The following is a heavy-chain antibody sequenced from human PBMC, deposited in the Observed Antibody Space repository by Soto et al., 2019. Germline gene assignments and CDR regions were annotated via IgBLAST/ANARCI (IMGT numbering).Heavy chain of an antibody. CDR3: AHRVLRTVFGLVTTTAIYFDF. J-gene: IGHJ4*02. Sequence: QITLNESGPTPVKPRQTLTLTCTFSGFSLTTSGVGVGWIRQSLGKAPEWLALIYWDDDKRYSPSLKSRLTITKDTSKNQVVLTMADLDPADTATYYCAHRVLRTVFGLVTTTAIYFDFWGQGTPVAVSS. CDR2: IYWDDDK. V-gene: IGHV2-5*02. CDR1: GFSLTTSGVG. D-gene: IGHD3-3*01.